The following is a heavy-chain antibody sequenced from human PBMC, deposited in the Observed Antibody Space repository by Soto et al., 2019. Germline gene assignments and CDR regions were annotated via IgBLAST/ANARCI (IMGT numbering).Heavy chain of an antibody. V-gene: IGHV1-2*04. CDR3: VREMSITMVRGVIEKAFDI. CDR2: INPNSGGT. J-gene: IGHJ3*02. Sequence: ASVKVSCKASGGTFSSYTISWVRQAPGQGLEWMGWINPNSGGTNYAQKFQGWVTMTRDTSISTAYMELSRLRSDDTAVYYCVREMSITMVRGVIEKAFDIWG. CDR1: GGTFSSYT. D-gene: IGHD3-10*01.